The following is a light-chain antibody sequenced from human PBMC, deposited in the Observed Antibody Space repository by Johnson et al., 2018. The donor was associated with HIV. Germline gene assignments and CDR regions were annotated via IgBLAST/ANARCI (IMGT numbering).Light chain of an antibody. CDR2: DNN. Sequence: TQPPSVSAAPGQKVTISCSGSSSNIGNNYVSWYQQLPGTAPKLLIYDNNKRPSGIPDRFSGSKSGTSATLGITGLQTGYEADYYCGTWDSSLSVSKDFGTGTKVTVL. CDR1: SSNIGNNY. J-gene: IGLJ1*01. V-gene: IGLV1-51*01. CDR3: GTWDSSLSVSKD.